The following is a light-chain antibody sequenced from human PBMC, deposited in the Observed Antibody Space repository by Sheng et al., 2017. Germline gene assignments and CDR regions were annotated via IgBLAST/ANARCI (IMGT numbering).Light chain of an antibody. CDR1: QSIRDNY. CDR3: QQRSNWPRT. V-gene: IGKV3D-20*02. J-gene: IGKJ1*01. Sequence: EIVLTQSPGTLSLSPGERATLSCRASQSIRDNYLAWYQQKPGQAPRVLISGASSRATGIPDRFSGSGSGTDFTLTISRLEPEDFAVYYCQQRSNWPRTFGQGTKVEIK. CDR2: GAS.